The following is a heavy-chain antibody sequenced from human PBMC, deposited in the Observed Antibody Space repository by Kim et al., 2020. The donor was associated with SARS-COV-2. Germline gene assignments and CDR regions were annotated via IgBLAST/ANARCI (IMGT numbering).Heavy chain of an antibody. V-gene: IGHV3-23*01. CDR2: ISGSGGST. CDR3: ANAYSSRWGESYYYYGMDV. D-gene: IGHD6-13*01. J-gene: IGHJ6*02. Sequence: GGSLRLSCAASGFTFSSYAMSWVRQAPGKGLEWVSAISGSGGSTYYADSVKGRFTISRDNSKNTLYLQMNSLRAEDTAVYYCANAYSSRWGESYYYYGMDVWGRGTTVTVSS. CDR1: GFTFSSYA.